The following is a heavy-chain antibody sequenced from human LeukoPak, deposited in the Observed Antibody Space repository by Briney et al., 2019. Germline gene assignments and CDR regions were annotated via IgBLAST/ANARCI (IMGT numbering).Heavy chain of an antibody. V-gene: IGHV1-8*01. CDR2: MNPNSGNT. CDR3: ARGGGAVAGFDY. D-gene: IGHD6-19*01. J-gene: IGHJ4*02. CDR1: GYTFTSYD. Sequence: ASVKVSCRASGYTFTSYDINWVRQATGQGLEWMGWMNPNSGNTGYAKKFEGRVTMTRNTYIRTAYMEMSSLRSEDTAVYYCARGGGAVAGFDYWGQGTLVNVSS.